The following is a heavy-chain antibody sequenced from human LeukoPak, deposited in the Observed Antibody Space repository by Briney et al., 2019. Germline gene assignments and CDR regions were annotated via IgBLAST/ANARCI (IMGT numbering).Heavy chain of an antibody. CDR1: GYTFTSYY. J-gene: IGHJ4*02. CDR2: INPSGGST. Sequence: ASVKVSCKASGYTFTSYYMHWVRQAPGQGLEWTGIINPSGGSTSYAQKFQGRVTMTRDTSTSTVYMELSSLRSEDTAVYYCARRESPGYYYGSGIDYWGQGTLVTVSS. CDR3: ARRESPGYYYGSGIDY. V-gene: IGHV1-46*01. D-gene: IGHD3-10*01.